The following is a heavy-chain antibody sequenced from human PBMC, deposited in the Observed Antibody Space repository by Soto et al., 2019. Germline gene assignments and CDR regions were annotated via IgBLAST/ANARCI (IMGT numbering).Heavy chain of an antibody. Sequence: QVQLVESGGGVVQPGRSLRLSCAASGFTFSSYAMHWVRQAPGKGLEWVAVMSYDGTNKYYAESVKGRFTISRDSSKNTLNLQMKSLRAEDTAVYYCARGGYCNSTSCYRYGMDVWGQGTTVTVSS. CDR2: MSYDGTNK. J-gene: IGHJ6*02. CDR3: ARGGYCNSTSCYRYGMDV. V-gene: IGHV3-30-3*01. CDR1: GFTFSSYA. D-gene: IGHD2-2*03.